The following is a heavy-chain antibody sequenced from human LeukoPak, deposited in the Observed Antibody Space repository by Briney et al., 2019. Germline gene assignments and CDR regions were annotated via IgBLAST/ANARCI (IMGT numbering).Heavy chain of an antibody. CDR2: IYYSGST. J-gene: IGHJ4*02. CDR3: ARGIAAAGHGFDY. Sequence: SETLSLTCTVSGGSINIYYWSWIRQPPGKGLEWIGYIYYSGSTNYNPSLKSRVTISVDTSKNQFSLLLSSVTPEDTAVYYCARGIAAAGHGFDYWGQGTLVTVSS. CDR1: GGSINIYY. V-gene: IGHV4-59*12. D-gene: IGHD6-13*01.